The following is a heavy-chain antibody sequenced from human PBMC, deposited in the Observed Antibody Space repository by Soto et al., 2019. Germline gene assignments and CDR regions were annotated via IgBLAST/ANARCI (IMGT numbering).Heavy chain of an antibody. CDR3: ARFNPGDVYYSMDV. J-gene: IGHJ6*02. V-gene: IGHV4-30-4*01. CDR1: GVSVSSGVFP. CDR2: LSDNGDI. Sequence: PSETLSLTCSVSGVSVSSGVFPWSWIRQPPGKGLEWIAYLSDNGDIHYNASLESRVLMSEDRYKNQLFLTLSSVTAADAATYFCARFNPGDVYYSMDVWGQGTTVTVSS.